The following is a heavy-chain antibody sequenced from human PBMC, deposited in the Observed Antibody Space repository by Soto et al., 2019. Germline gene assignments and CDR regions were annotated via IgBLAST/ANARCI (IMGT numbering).Heavy chain of an antibody. CDR2: IYYTGST. CDR3: ARDISDYDILTGYQTYNWFDP. V-gene: IGHV4-30-4*01. Sequence: QVQLQESGPGLVKPSQTLSLTCTVSGGSISSGDYYWSWIRQPPGKGLEWIGYIYYTGSTYYNPSLKSRVTISVDTSKNQFSLRLSSVTAADTAVYYCARDISDYDILTGYQTYNWFDPWGQGTLVTVSS. J-gene: IGHJ5*02. D-gene: IGHD3-9*01. CDR1: GGSISSGDYY.